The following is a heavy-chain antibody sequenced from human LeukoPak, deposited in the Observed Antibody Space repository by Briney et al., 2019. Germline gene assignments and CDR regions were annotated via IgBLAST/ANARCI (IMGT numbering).Heavy chain of an antibody. CDR2: IYYSGST. CDR3: ARNVSTGYFDY. J-gene: IGHJ4*02. D-gene: IGHD3-22*01. V-gene: IGHV4-39*01. Sequence: SETLCLTCTVSGGSISSTTSYWGWIRQPPGKGLEWIGSIYYSGSTHYSPSLRSRITISVDTSKNQFSLKLRSVTAADTAVYYCARNVSTGYFDYWGQGTLVTVSS. CDR1: GGSISSTTSY.